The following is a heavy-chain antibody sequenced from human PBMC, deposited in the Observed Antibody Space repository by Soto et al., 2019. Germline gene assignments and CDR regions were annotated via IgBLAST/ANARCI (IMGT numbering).Heavy chain of an antibody. Sequence: ASVKVSCKASGYTFTSYGISWVRQAPGQGLEWMGWISAYNGNTNYAQKLQGRVTMTRNTSISTAYMELSSLRYEYTAVYYCARGPLVQNYYSYYGMDVWVQGTTVGVSS. D-gene: IGHD1-1*01. CDR2: ISAYNGNT. CDR3: ARGPLVQNYYSYYGMDV. V-gene: IGHV1-18*04. J-gene: IGHJ6*02. CDR1: GYTFTSYG.